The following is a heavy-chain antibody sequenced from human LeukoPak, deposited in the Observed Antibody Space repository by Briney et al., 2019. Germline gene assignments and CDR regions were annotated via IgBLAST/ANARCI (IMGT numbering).Heavy chain of an antibody. CDR3: ARVYGVTWPSSDY. CDR2: ISSSSSYI. J-gene: IGHJ4*02. V-gene: IGHV3-21*01. CDR1: GFTFSSYS. D-gene: IGHD4-17*01. Sequence: GGSLRLSCAASGFTFSSYSMNWVRQAPGKGLEWVSSISSSSSYIYYADSVKGRFTISRDNTKNSLYLQMNSLRAEDTAVYYCARVYGVTWPSSDYWGQGTLVTVSS.